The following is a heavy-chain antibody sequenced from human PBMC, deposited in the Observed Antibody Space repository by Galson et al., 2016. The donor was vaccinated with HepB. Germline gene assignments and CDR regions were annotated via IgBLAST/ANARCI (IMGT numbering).Heavy chain of an antibody. CDR1: GFTFSTYG. D-gene: IGHD1-1*01. J-gene: IGHJ4*02. V-gene: IGHV3-30*03. Sequence: SLRLSCAASGFTFSTYGMHWVRQAPGKGLEWVATISYHVYNIHYVDSVKGRFTISRDNSKNTLYLQMNSLRAEDTAVYYCATDGAGGGTYNDDFFDYWGQGALVTVSS. CDR3: ATDGAGGGTYNDDFFDY. CDR2: ISYHVYNI.